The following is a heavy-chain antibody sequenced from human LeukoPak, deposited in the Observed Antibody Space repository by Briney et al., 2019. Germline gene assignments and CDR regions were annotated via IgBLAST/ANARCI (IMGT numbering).Heavy chain of an antibody. Sequence: ASVKVSCKASGYTFIGYYMHWVRQAPGQGLEWMGWINPNSGGTNYAQKFQGRVTMTRDTSISTAYMELSRLRSDDTAVYYCARIAYYYDSSGYWGFDPWGQGTLVTVSS. CDR3: ARIAYYYDSSGYWGFDP. CDR2: INPNSGGT. J-gene: IGHJ5*02. D-gene: IGHD3-22*01. V-gene: IGHV1-2*02. CDR1: GYTFIGYY.